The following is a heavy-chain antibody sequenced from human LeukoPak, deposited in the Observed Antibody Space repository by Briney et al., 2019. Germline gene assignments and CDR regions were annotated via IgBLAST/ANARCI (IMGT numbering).Heavy chain of an antibody. CDR3: ARSPAYSSSPALRYFDY. CDR1: GGSFSGYY. D-gene: IGHD6-6*01. V-gene: IGHV4-34*01. J-gene: IGHJ4*02. Sequence: SETLSLTCAVYGGSFSGYYWSWIRQPPGKGLEWIGEINHSGSTNYNPSLKSRVTISVDTSKNQFSLKLSSVTAADTAVYYCARSPAYSSSPALRYFDYWGQGTLVTVSS. CDR2: INHSGST.